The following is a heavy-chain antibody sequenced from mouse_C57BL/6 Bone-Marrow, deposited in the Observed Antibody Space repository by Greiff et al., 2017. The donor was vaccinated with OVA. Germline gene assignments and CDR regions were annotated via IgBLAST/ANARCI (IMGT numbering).Heavy chain of an antibody. Sequence: EVQRVESGGGLVKPGGSLKLSCAASGFTFSSYAMSWVRQTPEKRLEWVATISDGGSYTYYPDNVKGRFTISRDNAKNNLYLQMSHLKSEDTAMYYCARASLGRGFAYWGQGTLVTVSA. CDR2: ISDGGSYT. V-gene: IGHV5-4*01. D-gene: IGHD4-1*01. CDR1: GFTFSSYA. J-gene: IGHJ3*01. CDR3: ARASLGRGFAY.